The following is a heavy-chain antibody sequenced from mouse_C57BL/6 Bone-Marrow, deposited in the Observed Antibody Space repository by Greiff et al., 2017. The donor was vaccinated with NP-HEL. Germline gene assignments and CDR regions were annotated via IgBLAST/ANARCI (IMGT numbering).Heavy chain of an antibody. Sequence: EVQGVESGGGLVQPKGSLKLSCAASGFSFNTYAMNWVRQAPGKGLEWVARIRSKSNNYATYYADSVKDRFTISRDDSESMLYLQMNNLKTEDTAMYYCVRSYYYWYFDVWGTGTTVTVSS. D-gene: IGHD1-1*01. CDR1: GFSFNTYA. CDR2: IRSKSNNYAT. CDR3: VRSYYYWYFDV. J-gene: IGHJ1*03. V-gene: IGHV10-1*01.